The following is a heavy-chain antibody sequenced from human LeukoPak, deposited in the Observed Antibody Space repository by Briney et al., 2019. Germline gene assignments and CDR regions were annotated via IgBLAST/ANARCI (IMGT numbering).Heavy chain of an antibody. D-gene: IGHD3-22*01. CDR1: GYTFTGYH. J-gene: IGHJ3*02. CDR2: INPNSGGT. Sequence: ASVTVSCKASGYTFTGYHMHWVRQAPGQGLEWMGWINPNSGGTNYAQKLQGRVTMTTDTSTSTAYMELRSLRSDDTAVYYCARDFDYYDSSGTDAFDIWGQGTMVTVSS. CDR3: ARDFDYYDSSGTDAFDI. V-gene: IGHV1-2*02.